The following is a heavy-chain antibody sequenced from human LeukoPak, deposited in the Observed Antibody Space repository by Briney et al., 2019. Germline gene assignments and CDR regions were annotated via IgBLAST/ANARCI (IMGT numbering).Heavy chain of an antibody. V-gene: IGHV3-21*01. CDR2: ISSSSNYI. J-gene: IGHJ4*02. Sequence: GGSLRLSCAASGFTFSSYSMNWVRQAPGKGLEWVSSISSSSNYIYYADSVKGRFTISRDNAKNSLYLQMNSLRAEDTAVYYCAKGLGSYYYGAGSFADYWGQGALVTVSS. D-gene: IGHD3-10*01. CDR3: AKGLGSYYYGAGSFADY. CDR1: GFTFSSYS.